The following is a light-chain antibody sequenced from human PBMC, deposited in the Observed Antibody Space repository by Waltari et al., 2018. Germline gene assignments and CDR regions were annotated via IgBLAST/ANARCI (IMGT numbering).Light chain of an antibody. Sequence: QSALTQPPSASGSPGQSVTISCTGISSDVGGYKYVSWYQHHPGKAPKLMIYEVNKRPSGVPDRFSGSKSGTTASLTVSGLQAEDEADYYGSSYVGSNNLGFGGGTTLTVL. V-gene: IGLV2-8*01. CDR2: EVN. CDR3: SSYVGSNNLG. CDR1: SSDVGGYKY. J-gene: IGLJ3*02.